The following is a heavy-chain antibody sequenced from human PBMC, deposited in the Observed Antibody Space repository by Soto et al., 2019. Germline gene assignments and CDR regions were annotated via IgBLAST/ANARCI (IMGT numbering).Heavy chain of an antibody. D-gene: IGHD5-12*01. CDR3: VRDSPIGSTYSGYDGIDY. J-gene: IGHJ4*02. V-gene: IGHV1-69*08. CDR2: IIPLLDIA. Sequence: QVQLVQSGAEVKKPGSSVKVSCKASGGTFSNDIITWVRQAPGQGLEWMGRIIPLLDIANYAQKFQGRVTITADNSTCTAYMELNSLRSEDTAVYFCVRDSPIGSTYSGYDGIDYWGQGTLVTVSS. CDR1: GGTFSNDI.